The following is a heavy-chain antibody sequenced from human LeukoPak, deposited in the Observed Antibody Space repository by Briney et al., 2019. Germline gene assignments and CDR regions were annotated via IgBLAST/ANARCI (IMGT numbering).Heavy chain of an antibody. J-gene: IGHJ4*02. V-gene: IGHV1-69*06. D-gene: IGHD3-16*01. CDR1: GCTFISYA. CDR3: AITILVGGVMGGSDY. Sequence: ASVKVSCKASGCTFISYAISWVRQAPGQGLEWMGVIIPIFGTANNAQKFQGRVTIAGEKSTTTDNMKLRRLRYKDTAGYYCAITILVGGVMGGSDYWGQGTLVTVSS. CDR2: IIPIFGTA.